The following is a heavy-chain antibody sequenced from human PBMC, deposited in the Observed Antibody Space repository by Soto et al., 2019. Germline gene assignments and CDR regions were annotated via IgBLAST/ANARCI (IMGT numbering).Heavy chain of an antibody. CDR3: ARDRIGVVPVRTRRNWFDP. J-gene: IGHJ5*02. CDR2: INHSGST. Sequence: PSETLSLTCAVYGGSFSGYYWSWIRQPPGKGLEWIGEINHSGSTNYNPSLKSRVTISVDTSKNQFSLKLSSVTAADTAVYYCARDRIGVVPVRTRRNWFDPWGQGTLVTVSS. V-gene: IGHV4-34*01. CDR1: GGSFSGYY. D-gene: IGHD2-2*01.